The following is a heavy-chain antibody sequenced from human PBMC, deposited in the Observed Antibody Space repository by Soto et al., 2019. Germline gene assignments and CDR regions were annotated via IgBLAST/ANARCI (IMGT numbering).Heavy chain of an antibody. D-gene: IGHD3-22*01. J-gene: IGHJ4*02. CDR2: ISYDGSYK. CDR1: GFTFSSDG. CDR3: ARNPHYYYDSTGYYDY. Sequence: GGSLRLSCTASGFTFSSDGMHWVRQAPGKGVEWITLISYDGSYKHNADPVRGRFTISRDNAKNTLYLQMNSLRAEDTAVYYCARNPHYYYDSTGYYDYWGQGTLVTVSS. V-gene: IGHV3-30*03.